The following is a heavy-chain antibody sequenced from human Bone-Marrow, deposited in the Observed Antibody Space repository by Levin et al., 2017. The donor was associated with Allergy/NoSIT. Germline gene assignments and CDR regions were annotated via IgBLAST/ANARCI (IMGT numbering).Heavy chain of an antibody. Sequence: SQTLSLTCAVYGGSFSGYYWSWIRQPPGKGLEWIGEINHSGSTNYNPSLKSRVTISVDTSKNQFSLKLSSVTAADTAVYYCARGNICSFYKTRTKEVGATILDYWGQGTLVTVSS. CDR2: INHSGST. V-gene: IGHV4-34*01. CDR3: ARGNICSFYKTRTKEVGATILDY. CDR1: GGSFSGYY. D-gene: IGHD1-26*01. J-gene: IGHJ4*02.